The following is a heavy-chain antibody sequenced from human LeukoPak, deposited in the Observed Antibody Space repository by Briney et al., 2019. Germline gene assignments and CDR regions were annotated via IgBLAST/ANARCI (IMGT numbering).Heavy chain of an antibody. CDR3: ARERGIVGTTGYYFDY. J-gene: IGHJ4*02. CDR2: ITNSGSPL. V-gene: IGHV3-11*04. CDR1: GFTFSDYY. Sequence: GVSLRLSCAASGFTFSDYYMSWIRQAPGKGLEWISNITNSGSPLYADSVKGRFTISRDNAKNSLYLQMNSLRAEDTAVYYCARERGIVGTTGYYFDYWGQGTLVTVSS. D-gene: IGHD1-26*01.